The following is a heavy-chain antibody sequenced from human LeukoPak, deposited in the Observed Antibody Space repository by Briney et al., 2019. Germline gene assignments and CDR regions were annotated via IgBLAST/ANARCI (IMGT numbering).Heavy chain of an antibody. D-gene: IGHD3-22*01. CDR1: GFTFNTYG. CDR3: ARHRYYDSSGLGVYYYYYMDV. J-gene: IGHJ6*03. CDR2: IYYSGST. V-gene: IGHV4-59*01. Sequence: PGGTLRLSCAASGFTFNTYGMSWVRQAPGKGLEWIGCIYYSGSTNYNPSLKSRVTISVDTSKNQFSLKLSSVTAADTAVYYCARHRYYDSSGLGVYYYYYMDVWGKGTTVTISS.